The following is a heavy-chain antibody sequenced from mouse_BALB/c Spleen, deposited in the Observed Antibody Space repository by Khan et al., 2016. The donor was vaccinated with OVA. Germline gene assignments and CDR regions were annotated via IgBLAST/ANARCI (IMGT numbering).Heavy chain of an antibody. Sequence: VQLQQSGPDPVKPGASVKISCKASGYSFTAYYLSWVKQSHGESLEWIGRVNPNNGDTTYNQKFKGKAILTVDKSSNTAYMDLRSLTSEDSAVYYCARGYDFFAYWGQGTLVTVSA. J-gene: IGHJ3*01. CDR1: GYSFTAYY. D-gene: IGHD2-2*01. CDR2: VNPNNGDT. V-gene: IGHV1-26*01. CDR3: ARGYDFFAY.